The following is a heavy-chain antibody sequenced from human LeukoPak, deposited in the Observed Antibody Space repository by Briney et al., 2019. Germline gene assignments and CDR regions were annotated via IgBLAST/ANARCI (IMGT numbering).Heavy chain of an antibody. CDR3: AKESTQVIEVYFDS. CDR2: ITGSVATS. D-gene: IGHD3-22*01. CDR1: GFTFSSCA. J-gene: IGHJ4*02. V-gene: IGHV3-23*01. Sequence: GGSLRLSCSASGFTFSSCAMSWVRQAPGKGLQWVSSITGSVATSYYADSVRGRFIVSRDNSKNTLYLEMNSLRADDTAVYFCAKESTQVIEVYFDSWGQGTLVTVSS.